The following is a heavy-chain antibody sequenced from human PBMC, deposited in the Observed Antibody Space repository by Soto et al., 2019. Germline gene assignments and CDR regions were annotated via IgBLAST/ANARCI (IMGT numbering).Heavy chain of an antibody. CDR1: GFTFSSYA. Sequence: GESLKISCAASGFTFSSYAMSWVRLPPGKGLEWVSAISGSGVSTNYADSVKGRFTISRDNSKNTLYLQMNSLRAEDMAVYYCAKRRPQALYCSGGSCWNFDYWGQGTLVTVSS. CDR2: ISGSGVST. D-gene: IGHD2-15*01. CDR3: AKRRPQALYCSGGSCWNFDY. J-gene: IGHJ4*02. V-gene: IGHV3-23*01.